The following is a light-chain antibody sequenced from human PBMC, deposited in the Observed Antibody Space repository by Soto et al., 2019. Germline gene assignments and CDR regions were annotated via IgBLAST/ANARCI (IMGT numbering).Light chain of an antibody. J-gene: IGKJ1*01. V-gene: IGKV1-39*01. Sequence: DIQMTQSPSSLSASLGDRVSITCRASQSIGTDLNWYQQKPGKAPKLLISGASTLQGGVPSRFSGSVSGTEFTLTISSLQPGDLATYFCRQTYSTPWTFAQGTKVDIK. CDR1: QSIGTD. CDR2: GAS. CDR3: RQTYSTPWT.